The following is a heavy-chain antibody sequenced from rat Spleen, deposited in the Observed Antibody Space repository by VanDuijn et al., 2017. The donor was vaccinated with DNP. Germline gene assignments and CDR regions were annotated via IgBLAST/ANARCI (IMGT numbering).Heavy chain of an antibody. V-gene: IGHV5S13*01. D-gene: IGHD1-11*01. J-gene: IGHJ3*01. CDR2: ISNTGDNT. CDR1: GFTFSYFP. CDR3: ARQELRRLYWFAY. Sequence: EVQLVESDGGLVQPGRSLKLSCAASGFTFSYFPMAWVRQAPTKGLEWVATISNTGDNTYYSDSVKGRFTISRDNAQNTLYLQMNSLRSEDTATYYCARQELRRLYWFAYWGQGTLVTVSS.